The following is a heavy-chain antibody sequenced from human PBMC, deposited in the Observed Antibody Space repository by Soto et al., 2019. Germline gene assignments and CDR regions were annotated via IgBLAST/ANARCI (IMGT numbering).Heavy chain of an antibody. J-gene: IGHJ6*02. D-gene: IGHD3-3*01. CDR1: GFTFDDYT. V-gene: IGHV3-48*02. CDR2: ISSDSRTI. Sequence: PGGSLRLSCAASGFTFDDYTMHWVRQAPGKGLEWVSFISSDSRTIYYADSVEGRFTVSRDNARNSVSLQMDSLRDEDAAVYYCARIKLVEWFFINVDVYDMAVWGQGTPVTVSS. CDR3: ARIKLVEWFFINVDVYDMAV.